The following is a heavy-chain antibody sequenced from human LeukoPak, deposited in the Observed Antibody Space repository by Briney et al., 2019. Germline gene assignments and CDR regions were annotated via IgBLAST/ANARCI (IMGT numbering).Heavy chain of an antibody. CDR1: GFTVSSNY. CDR2: IYSGGGT. V-gene: IGHV3-53*01. Sequence: GGSLRLSCAASGFTVSSNYMSWVRQAPGKGLEWVSVIYSGGGTYYADSVKGRFTISRDNSKNTLYLQMNSLRAEDTAVYYCARIPLIAVAGTHYYYGMDVWGQGTTVTVSS. J-gene: IGHJ6*02. D-gene: IGHD6-19*01. CDR3: ARIPLIAVAGTHYYYGMDV.